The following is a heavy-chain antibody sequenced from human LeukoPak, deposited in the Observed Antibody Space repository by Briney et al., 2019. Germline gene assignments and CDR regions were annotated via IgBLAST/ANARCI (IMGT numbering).Heavy chain of an antibody. J-gene: IGHJ4*02. V-gene: IGHV3-7*03. CDR1: GFTFTTYW. CDR2: INQDGSEK. CDR3: ARAVTSTEGY. Sequence: PGGSLRLSCAASGFTFTTYWMTWVRQPAGKGLEWVASINQDGSEKYYVDSVKGRFTISRDNAQKSLYLEMKSLSAKDTAVYCCARAVTSTEGYWGQGTLVTVSS.